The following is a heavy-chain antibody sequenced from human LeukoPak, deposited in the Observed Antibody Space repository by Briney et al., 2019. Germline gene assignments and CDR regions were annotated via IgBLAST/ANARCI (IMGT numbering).Heavy chain of an antibody. CDR2: ISGSGGST. D-gene: IGHD3-22*01. V-gene: IGHV3-23*01. CDR3: AKLPGYYYDSSGYL. J-gene: IGHJ5*02. CDR1: GFTFSSYA. Sequence: GGSLRLSCAASGFTFSSYAMSWVRQAPGKGLEWVSAISGSGGSTYYADSVKGRFTISRDNSKNTLYLQMNSLRAEDTAVYYCAKLPGYYYDSSGYLWGQGTLVTVSS.